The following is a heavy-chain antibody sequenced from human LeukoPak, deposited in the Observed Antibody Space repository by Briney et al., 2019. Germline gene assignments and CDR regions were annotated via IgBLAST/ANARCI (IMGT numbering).Heavy chain of an antibody. V-gene: IGHV3-30*03. CDR1: GFTFSRHG. Sequence: GRSLRLSCAPSGFTFSRHGMHWVRQAPGKGLEWVAIISNDGSRKYYAHSVEGRFTISRDNSKNTLYLQMNSLRAEDTAVYYCAREATDSFDYWGQGTLVTVSS. J-gene: IGHJ4*02. CDR2: ISNDGSRK. CDR3: AREATDSFDY. D-gene: IGHD2-21*01.